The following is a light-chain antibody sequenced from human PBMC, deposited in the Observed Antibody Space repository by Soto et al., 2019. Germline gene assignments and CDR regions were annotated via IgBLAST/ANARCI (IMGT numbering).Light chain of an antibody. CDR2: DTN. CDR1: SSNIGNNY. Sequence: QSVLTQPPSVSAAPGQTVTISCSGSSSNIGNNYVSWYQQLPGTAPKLLIYDTNERPSGIPDRFSGSKSGTSATLGITGLQTGDEADYYCGTWDSSLSASVFGTGTKVTVL. J-gene: IGLJ1*01. V-gene: IGLV1-51*01. CDR3: GTWDSSLSASV.